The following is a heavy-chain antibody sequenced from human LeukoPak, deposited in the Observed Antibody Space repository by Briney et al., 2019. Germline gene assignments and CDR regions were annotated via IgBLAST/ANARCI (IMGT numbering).Heavy chain of an antibody. Sequence: SGGSLRLSCAASGFTFSSYSMNWVRQAPGKGLEWVSSISSSSSYIYYADSVKGRFTISRDNAKNSLYLQMNSLRAEDTAVYYCARVEMVAAAGKVDYWGQETLVTVSS. J-gene: IGHJ4*02. CDR2: ISSSSSYI. D-gene: IGHD6-13*01. V-gene: IGHV3-21*01. CDR3: ARVEMVAAAGKVDY. CDR1: GFTFSSYS.